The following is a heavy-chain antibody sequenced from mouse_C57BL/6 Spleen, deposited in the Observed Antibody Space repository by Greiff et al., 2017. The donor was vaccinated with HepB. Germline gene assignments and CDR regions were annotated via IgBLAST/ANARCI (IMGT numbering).Heavy chain of an antibody. Sequence: VQLQQSGAELVRPGASVKLSCTASGFNIKDDYMHWVKQRPEQGLEWIGWIDPENGDTEYASKFQGKATITADTSYNTAYLQLSSLTSEDTAVYYCTTNYGSCFAYWGQGTLVTVSA. CDR3: TTNYGSCFAY. J-gene: IGHJ3*01. D-gene: IGHD1-1*01. V-gene: IGHV14-4*01. CDR1: GFNIKDDY. CDR2: IDPENGDT.